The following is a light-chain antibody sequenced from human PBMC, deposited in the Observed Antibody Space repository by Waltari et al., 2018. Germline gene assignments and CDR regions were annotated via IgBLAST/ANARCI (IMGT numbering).Light chain of an antibody. CDR3: ASWDDSLNGHWV. V-gene: IGLV1-51*02. Sequence: QSILTQPPSVSAAPGQRVPASRPGNTPHIGINYVSWYQQNPGQAPKLLTYEDDNRPSDIPDRVSASKTGTSASLAISGRQSEDDAEYYCASWDDSLNGHWVFGGGTKVTVL. CDR1: TPHIGINY. J-gene: IGLJ3*02. CDR2: EDD.